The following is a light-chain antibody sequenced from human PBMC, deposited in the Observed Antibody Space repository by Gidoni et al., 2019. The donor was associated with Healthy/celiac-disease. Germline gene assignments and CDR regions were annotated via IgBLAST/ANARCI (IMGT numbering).Light chain of an antibody. J-gene: IGKJ2*01. V-gene: IGKV1-39*01. CDR3: QQSYSTPYT. CDR1: QSINSY. CDR2: AAS. Sequence: DIQMTQSPSSLSASVGDRVTNTCRASQSINSYLNWYQQKPGKVPKLLIYAASTLQSGVPSRFSGSGSGTDFTLTISSLQPEDFATYYCQQSYSTPYTFGQGTKLEIK.